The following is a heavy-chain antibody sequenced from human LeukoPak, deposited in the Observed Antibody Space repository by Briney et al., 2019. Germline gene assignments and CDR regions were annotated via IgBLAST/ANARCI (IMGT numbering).Heavy chain of an antibody. D-gene: IGHD3-22*01. CDR3: ERYYYDRSGYYGVYFDY. J-gene: IGHJ4*01. Sequence: GGALRLSCAASGFTFSSDWMSWVRQAPGEGLEGVANIKQDRREKYYVDSVKGRFTISRDNAKNSLYLQMKSMRAEDTDVSYCERYYYDRSGYYGVYFDYWGHGTLVTVSS. V-gene: IGHV3-7*01. CDR1: GFTFSSDW. CDR2: IKQDRREK.